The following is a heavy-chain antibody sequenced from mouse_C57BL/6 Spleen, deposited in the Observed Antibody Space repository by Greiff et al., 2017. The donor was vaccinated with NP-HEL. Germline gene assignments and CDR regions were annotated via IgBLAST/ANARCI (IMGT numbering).Heavy chain of an antibody. CDR3: ARGNYYGSSPEGY. CDR2: FYPRDGST. Sequence: VQRVESGPELVKPGASVKLSCKASGYTFTSYDINWVKQRPGQGLEWIGWFYPRDGSTTYNEKFKGKATLTVDTSSSTAYMELNSITSEDSAVYFCARGNYYGSSPEGYWGQGTTLTVSS. D-gene: IGHD1-1*01. J-gene: IGHJ2*01. V-gene: IGHV1-85*01. CDR1: GYTFTSYD.